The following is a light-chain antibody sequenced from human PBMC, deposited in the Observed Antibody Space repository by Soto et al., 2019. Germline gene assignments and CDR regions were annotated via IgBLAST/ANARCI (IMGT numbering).Light chain of an antibody. CDR1: SSDVGGYNY. V-gene: IGLV2-14*01. CDR3: SSYTSSSTHNYV. Sequence: QSMLTQPASVSGSPGQSITISCTGTSSDVGGYNYVSWYQQHPGKAPKLMIYDVSNRPSGVSNRFSGSKSGNTASLTISGLQAEDEADYYCSSYTSSSTHNYVFGTGTKLTVL. CDR2: DVS. J-gene: IGLJ1*01.